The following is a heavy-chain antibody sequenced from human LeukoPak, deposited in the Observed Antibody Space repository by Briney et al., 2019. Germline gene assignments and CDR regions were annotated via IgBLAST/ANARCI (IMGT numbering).Heavy chain of an antibody. CDR3: ARVKIKGGITIFKQYHYMDV. J-gene: IGHJ6*03. Sequence: SETLSLTCAVSGGSFSAYYWSWIRQSPGKGLEWIGYIYYSGSTKYNPSLKSRVTISVDTSKNQFSLKLSSVTAADTAVYYCARVKIKGGITIFKQYHYMDVWGKGTTVTVSS. D-gene: IGHD3-3*01. CDR1: GGSFSAYY. CDR2: IYYSGST. V-gene: IGHV4-59*01.